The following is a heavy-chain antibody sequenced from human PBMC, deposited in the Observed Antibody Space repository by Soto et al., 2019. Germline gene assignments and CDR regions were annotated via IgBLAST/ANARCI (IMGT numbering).Heavy chain of an antibody. CDR2: IYYSGST. CDR1: GGSISSYY. Sequence: SETLSLTCTVSGGSISSYYWSWIRQPPGKGLEWIGYIYYSGSTNYNPSLKSRVTISVDTSKNQFSLKLSSVTAADTAVYYCATHRPAAIVATKDDDFDIWGQGTMVTVAS. J-gene: IGHJ3*02. D-gene: IGHD5-12*01. V-gene: IGHV4-59*08. CDR3: ATHRPAAIVATKDDDFDI.